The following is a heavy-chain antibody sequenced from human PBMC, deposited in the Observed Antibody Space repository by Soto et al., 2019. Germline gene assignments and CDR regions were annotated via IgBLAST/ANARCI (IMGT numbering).Heavy chain of an antibody. CDR2: IDPSDSYT. J-gene: IGHJ6*02. D-gene: IGHD1-26*01. CDR1: EYSFTSYR. CDR3: ARQWVTGGDYYGMDV. V-gene: IGHV5-10-1*01. Sequence: DSDTISRKRCEYSFTSYRCSWVREKPGKGLEWMGRIDPSDSYTNYSPSFQGHVTISADKSISTAYLQWSSLKASDTAMYYCARQWVTGGDYYGMDVWGQGTTVTVSS.